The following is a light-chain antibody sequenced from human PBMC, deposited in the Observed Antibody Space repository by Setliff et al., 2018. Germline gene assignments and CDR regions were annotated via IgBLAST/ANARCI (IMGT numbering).Light chain of an antibody. Sequence: QSVLTQPRSVSGSPGQSVTISCTGTSSDVGGYNYVSWYQQHPGKAPKLMIYDVSKRPSGVPDRFSGSKSGNTASLTISGLQAEDEADYCCSSYTSSSYVLFGGGTKVTVL. V-gene: IGLV2-11*01. CDR3: SSYTSSSYVL. J-gene: IGLJ2*01. CDR1: SSDVGGYNY. CDR2: DVS.